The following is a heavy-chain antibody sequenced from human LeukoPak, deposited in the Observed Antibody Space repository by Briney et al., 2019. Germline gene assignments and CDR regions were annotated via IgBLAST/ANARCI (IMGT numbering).Heavy chain of an antibody. CDR3: ARGRYGPQLWHDIQHLFDY. CDR2: IYYSGST. CDR1: GGSISSGDYY. Sequence: PSETLSLTCTVSGGSISSGDYYWSWIRQPPGKGLEWIGYIYYSGSTYYNPSLKSRVTISVDTSKNQFSLKLSSVTAADTAVYYCARGRYGPQLWHDIQHLFDYWGQGTLVTVSS. D-gene: IGHD5-18*01. J-gene: IGHJ4*02. V-gene: IGHV4-30-4*01.